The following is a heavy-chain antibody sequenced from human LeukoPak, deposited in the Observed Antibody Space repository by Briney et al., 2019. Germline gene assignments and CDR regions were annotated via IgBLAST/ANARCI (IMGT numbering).Heavy chain of an antibody. CDR2: IRYDGSKK. D-gene: IGHD3-22*01. Sequence: GGSLRLSCAASGFTFSSYGMHWVRQAPGKGLEWVAFIRYDGSKKYYADSVKGRFTISRDNSKNTLYVQMSSLREEDTAVYNCAKGGYTYDSSGHNYFDYWGQGTLVTVSS. J-gene: IGHJ4*02. CDR1: GFTFSSYG. V-gene: IGHV3-30*02. CDR3: AKGGYTYDSSGHNYFDY.